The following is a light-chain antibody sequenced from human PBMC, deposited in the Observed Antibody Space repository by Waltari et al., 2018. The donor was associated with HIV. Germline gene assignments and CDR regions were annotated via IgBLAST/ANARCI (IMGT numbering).Light chain of an antibody. J-gene: IGLJ2*01. CDR3: AACDDSLTGSHVI. CDR1: RANIGRNT. V-gene: IGLV1-44*01. Sequence: QSVLSQPPSASGTPGQRVTSSCSGSRANIGRNTVHWYQKLPGTAPKRLIYCNSQRPSGVPCRFFGSKSGTSASLAISGLQSEDEAEYYCAACDDSLTGSHVIFGGGTKLTVL. CDR2: CNS.